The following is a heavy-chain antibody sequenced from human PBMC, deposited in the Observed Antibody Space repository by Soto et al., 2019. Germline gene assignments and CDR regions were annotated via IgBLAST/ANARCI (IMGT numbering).Heavy chain of an antibody. D-gene: IGHD2-15*01. V-gene: IGHV3-9*01. J-gene: IGHJ6*03. Sequence: GGSLRLSCAASGFTFDDYAMHWVRQAPGKGLEWVSGISWNSGSIGYADSVKGRFTISRDNAKNSLYLQMNSLRAEDTALYYCAKDAAARRHYYMDVWGKGTTVTVSS. CDR2: ISWNSGSI. CDR1: GFTFDDYA. CDR3: AKDAAARRHYYMDV.